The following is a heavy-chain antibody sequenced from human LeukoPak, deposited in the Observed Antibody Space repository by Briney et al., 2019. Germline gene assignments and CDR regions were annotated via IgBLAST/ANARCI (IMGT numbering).Heavy chain of an antibody. Sequence: GGSLRLSCAASGFTFSSYAMHWVRQAPGKGLEWVSVISYDGSNKYYADSVKGRFTISRDNSKNTLYLQMNSLRAEDTAVYYCAKEKKYYYDGSGYPGYDYWGQGTLVTVSS. CDR2: ISYDGSNK. CDR3: AKEKKYYYDGSGYPGYDY. J-gene: IGHJ4*02. D-gene: IGHD3-22*01. V-gene: IGHV3-30-3*01. CDR1: GFTFSSYA.